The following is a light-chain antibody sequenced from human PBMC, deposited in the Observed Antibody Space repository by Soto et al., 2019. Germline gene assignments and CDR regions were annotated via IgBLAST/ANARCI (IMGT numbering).Light chain of an antibody. CDR2: GNT. Sequence: QSVLTQPPSVSGAPGQRVTISCTGSSSNIGAGYDVHWYQQRPGTAPKLPIFGNTNRPSGVPDRFSGSKSGTSASLTISGLQAEDEADYHCSSYAHGSTYVFGTGTKVTVL. CDR1: SSNIGAGYD. CDR3: SSYAHGSTYV. J-gene: IGLJ1*01. V-gene: IGLV1-40*01.